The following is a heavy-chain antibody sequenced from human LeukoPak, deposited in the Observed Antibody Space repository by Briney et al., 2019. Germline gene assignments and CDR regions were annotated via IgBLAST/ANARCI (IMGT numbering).Heavy chain of an antibody. CDR3: VREHDWGDFDY. Sequence: SETLSLTCTVSGGPVTTGRYYWSWIRQSPGEGLEWIGYISYRGTTNYNPSLKSRITISVDTSKNQFSLKVISVTAADTAVYYCVREHDWGDFDYWGQGTLVTVSS. V-gene: IGHV4-61*01. CDR1: GGPVTTGRYY. CDR2: ISYRGTT. J-gene: IGHJ4*02. D-gene: IGHD3-9*01.